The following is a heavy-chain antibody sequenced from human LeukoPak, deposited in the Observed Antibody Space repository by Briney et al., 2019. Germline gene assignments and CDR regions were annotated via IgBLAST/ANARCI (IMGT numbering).Heavy chain of an antibody. CDR3: AKVPYSDYGSGRPPFMDV. Sequence: PGGSLRLSCAASGLTFSSYAMSWVRQAPGKGLEWVSTISDGGGSTYYADSVKGRFTISRDNSKSTLYLVMNSLRADDTAVYHCAKVPYSDYGSGRPPFMDVWGQGTTVAISS. J-gene: IGHJ6*02. CDR2: ISDGGGST. D-gene: IGHD3-10*01. V-gene: IGHV3-23*01. CDR1: GLTFSSYA.